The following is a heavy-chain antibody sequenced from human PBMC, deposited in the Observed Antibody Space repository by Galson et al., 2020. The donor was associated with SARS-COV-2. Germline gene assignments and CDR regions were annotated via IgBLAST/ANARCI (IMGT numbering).Heavy chain of an antibody. CDR3: AAPYCSGGSCYDAFDI. J-gene: IGHJ3*02. V-gene: IGHV1-58*01. D-gene: IGHD2-15*01. CDR2: IVVGSGNT. CDR1: GFTFTSSA. Sequence: SVKVSCKASGFTFTSSAVQWVRQARGQRLEWIGWIVVGSGNTNYAQKFQERVTITRDMSTSTAYMELSRLRSEDTAVYYCAAPYCSGGSCYDAFDIWGQGTMVTVSS.